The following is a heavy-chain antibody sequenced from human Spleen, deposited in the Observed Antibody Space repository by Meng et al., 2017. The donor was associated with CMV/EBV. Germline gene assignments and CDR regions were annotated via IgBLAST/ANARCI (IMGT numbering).Heavy chain of an antibody. Sequence: GGSLRLSCAASGFTFSSYAMSWVRQAPGKGLHWVSSISGSGRGTYYTDSVKGRFTISRDNSGNTLYLHMSSLRAEDTAIYYCAKEYVLRYSGYGAFDYWGQGTLVTVSS. V-gene: IGHV3-23*01. J-gene: IGHJ4*02. D-gene: IGHD5-12*01. CDR1: GFTFSSYA. CDR3: AKEYVLRYSGYGAFDY. CDR2: ISGSGRGT.